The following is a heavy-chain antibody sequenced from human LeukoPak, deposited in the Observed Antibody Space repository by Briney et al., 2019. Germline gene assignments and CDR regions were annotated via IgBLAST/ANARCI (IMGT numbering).Heavy chain of an antibody. D-gene: IGHD3-22*01. CDR3: ARSTMIVVVTNWYFDL. CDR2: ISAYNGNT. Sequence: ASVKVSCKASGYTFTSYGISWVRQAPGQGLEWMGWISAYNGNTNYAQKLQGRVTMTTDTSTSTAYMELRSLRSDDTAVYYCARSTMIVVVTNWYFDLWGRGTLVTVSS. V-gene: IGHV1-18*01. CDR1: GYTFTSYG. J-gene: IGHJ2*01.